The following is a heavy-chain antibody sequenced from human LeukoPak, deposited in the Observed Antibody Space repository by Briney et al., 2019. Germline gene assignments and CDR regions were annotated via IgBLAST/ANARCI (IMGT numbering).Heavy chain of an antibody. CDR1: GYTFTGYF. CDR2: INTNTGGT. Sequence: ASVNLSCNSSGYTFTGYFMHWTRHAPGQGLDWMGCINTNTGGTKYAQKFQGRVTMTRDTYIGTAYMELSTVTSDDTAVYFCARVHATGYFSLDLGYWGQGTLVTVSS. D-gene: IGHD3-9*01. J-gene: IGHJ4*01. CDR3: ARVHATGYFSLDLGY. V-gene: IGHV1-2*02.